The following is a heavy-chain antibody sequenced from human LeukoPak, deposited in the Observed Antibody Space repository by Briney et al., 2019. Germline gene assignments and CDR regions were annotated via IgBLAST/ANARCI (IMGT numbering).Heavy chain of an antibody. Sequence: GGSLRLSCAASGFTFSSYGMSWVRQAPGKGLEWVSAISGSGGSTYYADSVKGRFTISRDNAKNSLYLQMNSLRAEDTAVYYCATAVGGSYYSWFDPWGQGTLVTVSS. CDR1: GFTFSSYG. J-gene: IGHJ5*02. V-gene: IGHV3-23*01. D-gene: IGHD1-26*01. CDR3: ATAVGGSYYSWFDP. CDR2: ISGSGGST.